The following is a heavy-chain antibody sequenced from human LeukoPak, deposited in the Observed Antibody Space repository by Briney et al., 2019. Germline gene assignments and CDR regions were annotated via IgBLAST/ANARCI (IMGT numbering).Heavy chain of an antibody. J-gene: IGHJ4*02. CDR2: INHSGST. V-gene: IGHV4-34*01. CDR1: GGSFSGYY. Sequence: SETLSLTCAVYGGSFSGYYWSWIRQPPGKGLEWNGEINHSGSTNYNPSLKSRVTISVGTSKNQFSLKLSSVTAADTAVYYCARGGLFRYCSGGSCPQENYFAYWGQGTLVTVSS. D-gene: IGHD2-15*01. CDR3: ARGGLFRYCSGGSCPQENYFAY.